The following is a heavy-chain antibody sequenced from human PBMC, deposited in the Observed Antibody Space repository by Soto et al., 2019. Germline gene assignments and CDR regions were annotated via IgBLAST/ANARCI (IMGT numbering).Heavy chain of an antibody. Sequence: QVQLVQSGAEVKKPGSSVKVSCKASGGTFSSYAISWVRQAPGQGLEWMGGIIPISGTANYAQKFQGRVTIAVDESTSTGYMELSSLRSEDTAVYYCARSQGSSTSLELYYYYYYGMDVWGQGTTVTVSS. CDR3: ARSQGSSTSLELYYYYYYGMDV. V-gene: IGHV1-69*01. CDR2: IIPISGTA. J-gene: IGHJ6*02. CDR1: GGTFSSYA. D-gene: IGHD2-2*01.